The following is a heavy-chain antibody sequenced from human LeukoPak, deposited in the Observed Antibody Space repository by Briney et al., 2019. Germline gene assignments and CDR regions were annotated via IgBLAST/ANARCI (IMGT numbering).Heavy chain of an antibody. J-gene: IGHJ6*03. CDR3: ASLVDILTGYSVPRNYYYYMDV. Sequence: ASVKVSCKASGYTFTGYYMHWVRQAPGQGLEWMGRIIPILGIANYAQKFQGRVTITADKSTSTAYMELSSLRSEDTAVYYCASLVDILTGYSVPRNYYYYMDVWGKGTTVTVSS. D-gene: IGHD3-9*01. V-gene: IGHV1-69*02. CDR2: IIPILGIA. CDR1: GYTFTGYY.